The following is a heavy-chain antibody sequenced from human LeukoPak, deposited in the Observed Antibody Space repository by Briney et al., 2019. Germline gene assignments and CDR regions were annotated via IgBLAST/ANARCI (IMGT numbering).Heavy chain of an antibody. CDR1: GGSISSYY. CDR3: AXKAAYYMDV. V-gene: IGHV4-59*08. D-gene: IGHD6-25*01. Sequence: SETLSLTCTVSGGSISSYYWSWIRQPPGKGLEWIGYIYYSGSTNYNPSLKSRVTISVDTSKNQFSLKLSSVTAADTAVYYCAXKAAYYMDVWGKGTTVTVSS. CDR2: IYYSGST. J-gene: IGHJ6*03.